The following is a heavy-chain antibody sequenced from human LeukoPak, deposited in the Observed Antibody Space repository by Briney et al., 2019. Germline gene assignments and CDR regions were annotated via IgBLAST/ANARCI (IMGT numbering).Heavy chain of an antibody. CDR1: GGTFSSYA. CDR3: ARDPRSEEVRGAY. V-gene: IGHV1-69*05. J-gene: IGHJ4*02. Sequence: SVKVSCKASGGTFSSYAISWVRQAPGQGLEWMGGIIPIFGTATYAQKFQGRVTITTDESTSTAYMELSSLRSEDTAVYYCARDPRSEEVRGAYWGQGTLVTVSS. CDR2: IIPIFGTA. D-gene: IGHD3-10*01.